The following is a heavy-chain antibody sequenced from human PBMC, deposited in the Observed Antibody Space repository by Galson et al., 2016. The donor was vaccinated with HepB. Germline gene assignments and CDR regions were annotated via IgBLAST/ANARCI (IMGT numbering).Heavy chain of an antibody. J-gene: IGHJ4*02. V-gene: IGHV4-61*01. CDR2: IYYTGST. CDR3: ARDPIRGGGHTYDQ. CDR1: GGSVSSGFYY. D-gene: IGHD3-10*01. Sequence: SETLSLTCTVSGGSVSSGFYYWSWIRQPPGKGLEWIGNIYYTGSTNYNPSLKSRVTISVGTSKNQFSLQLRSVTAADAAVYYCARDPIRGGGHTYDQWGQGRPVTVSS.